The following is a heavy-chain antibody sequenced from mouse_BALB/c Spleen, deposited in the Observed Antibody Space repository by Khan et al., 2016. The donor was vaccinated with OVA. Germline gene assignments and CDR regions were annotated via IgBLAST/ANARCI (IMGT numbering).Heavy chain of an antibody. CDR3: VRRNYYGYYFDY. J-gene: IGHJ2*01. D-gene: IGHD1-1*01. CDR1: GYSITSGYA. V-gene: IGHV3-2*02. Sequence: VQLKQSGPGLVKPSQSLSLTCTVTGYSITSGYAWNWIRQFPGNKLEWMGYISYSGVTSYTPSLKSRISITRDTSKNQFFLQLNSVTTEDTATYYGVRRNYYGYYFDYWGQGTTLTVSS. CDR2: ISYSGVT.